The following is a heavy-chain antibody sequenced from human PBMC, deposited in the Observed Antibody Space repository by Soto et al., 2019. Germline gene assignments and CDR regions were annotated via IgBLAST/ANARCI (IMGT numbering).Heavy chain of an antibody. J-gene: IGHJ3*01. D-gene: IGHD3-9*01. CDR1: GGSISSSHW. V-gene: IGHV4-4*02. CDR3: ARVVLTITRGAFDA. Sequence: QVQLQESGPGLVKPSGTLSLTCAGSGGSISSSHWWPWVRQSPGTGLEYIGEISHSGTSNSNPSLKSRVTLSVDKSKNHFSLTLTSVTAADTAVYYCARVVLTITRGAFDAWGQGTLGIVSS. CDR2: ISHSGTS.